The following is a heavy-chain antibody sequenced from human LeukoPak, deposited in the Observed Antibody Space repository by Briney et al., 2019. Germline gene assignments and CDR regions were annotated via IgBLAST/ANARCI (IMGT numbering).Heavy chain of an antibody. D-gene: IGHD3-22*01. CDR1: GGSISSYY. J-gene: IGHJ3*02. CDR3: ARAGLYYYDSSGYSDAFGI. V-gene: IGHV4-4*07. Sequence: PSETLSLTCTVSGGSISSYYWSWIRQPAGKGLEWIGRIYTSGSTNYNPSLKSRVTMSVDTSKNQFSLKLSSVTAADTAVYYCARAGLYYYDSSGYSDAFGIWGQGTMVTVSS. CDR2: IYTSGST.